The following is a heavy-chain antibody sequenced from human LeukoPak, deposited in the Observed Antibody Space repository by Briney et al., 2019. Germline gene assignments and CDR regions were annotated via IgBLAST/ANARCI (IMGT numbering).Heavy chain of an antibody. Sequence: SETLSLTCAVSGGSINNYYWSWIRQPPGKGLELIVYINYTGTTDYNPSLKSRVTISVDTSKNKFSLKLSSVTAADTAVYYCARGVQGSFDIWGQGTMVTVSS. V-gene: IGHV4-59*01. CDR3: ARGVQGSFDI. CDR1: GGSINNYY. J-gene: IGHJ3*02. CDR2: INYTGTT.